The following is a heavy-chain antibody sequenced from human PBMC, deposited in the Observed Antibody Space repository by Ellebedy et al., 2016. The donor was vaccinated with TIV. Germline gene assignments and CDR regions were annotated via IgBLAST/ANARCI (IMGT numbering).Heavy chain of an antibody. CDR2: ISYDGSNK. V-gene: IGHV3-30-3*01. CDR3: ARAKAGTGSSDY. Sequence: PGGSLRLSCAASGFTFSSYVIHWVRQAPGKGLEWVAVISYDGSNKYYADSVKGRFTISRDNSKNTLYLQMNSLRAEDTAVYYCARAKAGTGSSDYWGQGTLVTVSS. J-gene: IGHJ4*02. D-gene: IGHD3-10*01. CDR1: GFTFSSYV.